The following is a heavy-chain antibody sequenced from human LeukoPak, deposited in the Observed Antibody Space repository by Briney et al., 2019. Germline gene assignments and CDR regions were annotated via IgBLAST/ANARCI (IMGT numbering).Heavy chain of an antibody. Sequence: GGSLRLSCAASGFTFSSYWMHWVRQAPGKGLVWVSRINSDGSSTSYADSVKGRFTISRDNAKNTLYLQMNSLRAEDTAVYYCARDRGYSSSRYVYYYYMDVWGKGTTVTISS. J-gene: IGHJ6*03. CDR1: GFTFSSYW. V-gene: IGHV3-74*01. D-gene: IGHD6-13*01. CDR2: INSDGSST. CDR3: ARDRGYSSSRYVYYYYMDV.